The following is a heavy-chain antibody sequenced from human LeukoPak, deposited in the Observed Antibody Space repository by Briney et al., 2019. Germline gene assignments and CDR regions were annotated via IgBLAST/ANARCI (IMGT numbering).Heavy chain of an antibody. D-gene: IGHD1-26*01. CDR2: IIPILGIA. J-gene: IGHJ4*02. Sequence: ASVKVSCKASGGTFSSYAISWVRQAPGQGLEWMGRIIPILGIANYAQKFQGRVTITADKSTSTAYMELSSLRSEDTAVYYCAREGATVEPFDYWGQGTLVTVSS. CDR1: GGTFSSYA. V-gene: IGHV1-69*04. CDR3: AREGATVEPFDY.